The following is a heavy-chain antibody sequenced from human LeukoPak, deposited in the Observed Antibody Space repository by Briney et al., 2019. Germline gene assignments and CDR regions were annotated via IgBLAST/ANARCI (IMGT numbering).Heavy chain of an antibody. CDR3: ASGAWATRLHS. CDR2: VFDGKTT. D-gene: IGHD5-24*01. J-gene: IGHJ4*02. CDR1: GESLNYYY. Sequence: SQTLSLTCAVYGESLNYYYWSWIRQSPEKGLEWIGEVFDGKTTNYNPSLKSRVTISAVTSSNQFSLNLKSVTAADTAVYYCASGAWATRLHSWAQGTLVIVSS. V-gene: IGHV4-34*12.